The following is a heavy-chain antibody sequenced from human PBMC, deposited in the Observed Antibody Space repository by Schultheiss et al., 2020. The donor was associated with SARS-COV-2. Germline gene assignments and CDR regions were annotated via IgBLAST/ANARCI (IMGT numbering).Heavy chain of an antibody. D-gene: IGHD6-13*01. Sequence: GESLKISCAASGFTFSSYGMHWVRQAPGKGLEWVANIKQDGSEKYYVDSVKGRFTISRDNSKNTLYLQMNSLRAEDTAVYYCARVRSAAGTPSPFDYWGQGTLVTVSS. CDR2: IKQDGSEK. V-gene: IGHV3-7*01. CDR3: ARVRSAAGTPSPFDY. CDR1: GFTFSSYG. J-gene: IGHJ4*02.